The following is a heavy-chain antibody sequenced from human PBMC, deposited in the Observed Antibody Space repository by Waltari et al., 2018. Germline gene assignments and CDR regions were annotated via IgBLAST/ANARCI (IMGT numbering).Heavy chain of an antibody. CDR1: GFTFSSYG. J-gene: IGHJ4*02. CDR2: ISYDGTSI. CDR3: AKDQTIHSHGWYKPDH. Sequence: QVQLVESGGGVVQPGGSRRLSCAASGFTFSSYGMHWVRQAPGKGLEWDAVISYDGTSIYDAESVKGLFTISRDKSNNMLNLEMNSLRVEYTAVYYWAKDQTIHSHGWYKPDHWGQGTLVTVSS. D-gene: IGHD6-19*01. V-gene: IGHV3-30*18.